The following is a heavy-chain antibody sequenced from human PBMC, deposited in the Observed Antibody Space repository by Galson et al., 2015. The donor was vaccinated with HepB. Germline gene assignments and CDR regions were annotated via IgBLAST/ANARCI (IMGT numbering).Heavy chain of an antibody. CDR1: GFSLSTSGMC. D-gene: IGHD5-18*01. Sequence: PALVKPPQTLTLTCTFSGFSLSTSGMCVGWIRQPPGKALEWLARIDWEDDKYYSTSLKTRLTISKDTSKNQVVLTMTNMDPVDTATYYCARIRTAMVTGYYYGMDVWGQGTTVTVSS. CDR3: ARIRTAMVTGYYYGMDV. J-gene: IGHJ6*02. CDR2: IDWEDDK. V-gene: IGHV2-70*11.